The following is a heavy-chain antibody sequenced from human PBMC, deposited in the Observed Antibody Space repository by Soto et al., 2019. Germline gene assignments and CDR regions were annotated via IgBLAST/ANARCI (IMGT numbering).Heavy chain of an antibody. V-gene: IGHV3-30*18. D-gene: IGHD2-2*01. J-gene: IGHJ4*02. Sequence: QEQLVESGGGVVLPGRSLRLSCAASGFTFNTFGMHWVRQAPGKGLEWVAVISYDGSDKYYSDSVRGRFTISRDNSMNTLYLQMNSRRTEDTAVYYCAKSPNVYCSSYHCYKYYFDYWGQGTLVTVSS. CDR1: GFTFNTFG. CDR3: AKSPNVYCSSYHCYKYYFDY. CDR2: ISYDGSDK.